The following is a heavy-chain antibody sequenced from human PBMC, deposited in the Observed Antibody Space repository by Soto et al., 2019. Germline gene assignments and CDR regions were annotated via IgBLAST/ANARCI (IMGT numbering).Heavy chain of an antibody. CDR2: IYYSGSS. CDR3: ARVEGSSYYFRHDC. J-gene: IGHJ4*02. D-gene: IGHD1-26*01. CDR1: GGCVSSASYH. Sequence: PSCTPALRCAVCGGCVSSASYHGSWISQHPGKGLEWIGNIYYSGSSYYNPSLKSRATISIDTSKDQFSLRLGSVTAADTAVYYCARVEGSSYYFRHDCWGRGTLLTVSS. V-gene: IGHV4-31*11.